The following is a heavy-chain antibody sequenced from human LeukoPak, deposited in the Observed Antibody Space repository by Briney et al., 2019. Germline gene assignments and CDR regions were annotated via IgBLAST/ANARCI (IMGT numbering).Heavy chain of an antibody. CDR3: ARHGYYGDYGGFDP. CDR1: GGSFDSKY. CDR2: IYTSGST. Sequence: SETLSLTCSVSGGSFDSKYWSWIRQPPGKGLEWIGYIYTSGSTNFNPSLRSRVAMSIDTSKNQFSLKVYSVTAADTAVYYCARHGYYGDYGGFDPWGQGTLVTVSS. V-gene: IGHV4-4*09. D-gene: IGHD4-17*01. J-gene: IGHJ5*02.